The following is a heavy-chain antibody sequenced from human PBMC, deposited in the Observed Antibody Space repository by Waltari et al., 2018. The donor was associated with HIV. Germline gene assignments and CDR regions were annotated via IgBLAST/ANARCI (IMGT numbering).Heavy chain of an antibody. CDR2: AYVTGAT. D-gene: IGHD3-10*01. J-gene: IGHJ6*02. V-gene: IGHV4-61*02. CDR1: GGFLYDRQFW. Sequence: QVQLEESGPGRVKPSQTLSLTRPLRGGFLYDRQFWWSWLRQPAGKAPEWMGRAYVTGATNYTPSLRGRVSISVDTSKRQISLRLTSVTAADTAVYYCARETFFMVRGVSPYYVFNGVDVWGRGTTVTVSS. CDR3: ARETFFMVRGVSPYYVFNGVDV.